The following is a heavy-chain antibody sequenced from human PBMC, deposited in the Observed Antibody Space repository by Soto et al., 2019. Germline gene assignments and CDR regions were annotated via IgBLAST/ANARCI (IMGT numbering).Heavy chain of an antibody. V-gene: IGHV4-34*01. D-gene: IGHD2-15*01. CDR2: INHSGSA. J-gene: IGHJ5*02. Sequence: SETLSLTCHVYGGAFSGYIWTWIRQTPGKGLQWIGQINHSGSANYNPSLKSRVTISVHTSKSQFSLELSSVTAADTAVYYCARGYFSSGSSERSSDPWYPAPLV. CDR3: ARGYFSSGSSERSSDP. CDR1: GGAFSGYI.